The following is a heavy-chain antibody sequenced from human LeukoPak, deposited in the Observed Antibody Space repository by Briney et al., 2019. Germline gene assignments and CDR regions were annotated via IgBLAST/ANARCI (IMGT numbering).Heavy chain of an antibody. D-gene: IGHD6-6*01. V-gene: IGHV3-30*02. CDR3: STYSSSQGH. CDR1: GFRFSAYG. CDR2: IQYDGSYY. Sequence: GGPLRLSCAASGFRFSAYGMYWVRQAPGKGLEWVAFIQYDGSYYYYGDSVKGRFTISRDNSKNTLYLQMNSLRAEDTAVYYCSTYSSSQGHWGQGTLVTVSS. J-gene: IGHJ4*02.